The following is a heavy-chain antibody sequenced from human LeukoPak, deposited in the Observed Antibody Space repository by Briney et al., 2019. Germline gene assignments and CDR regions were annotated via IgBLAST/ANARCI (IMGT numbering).Heavy chain of an antibody. CDR3: ARDLSSTSNWEFDY. CDR2: MNANSGVT. D-gene: IGHD7-27*01. V-gene: IGHV1-2*06. Sequence: GALVKVSCKASGYTFTDSFIHWVRQAPGQGPEWMGRMNANSGVTMYAQTLQDRVTMTRDTSISTAYMELSRLTSDDTAVYYCARDLSSTSNWEFDYWGQGTLVTVSS. J-gene: IGHJ4*02. CDR1: GYTFTDSF.